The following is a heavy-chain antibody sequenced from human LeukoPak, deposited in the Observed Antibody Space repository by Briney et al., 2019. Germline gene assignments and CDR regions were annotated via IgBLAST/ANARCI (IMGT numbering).Heavy chain of an antibody. V-gene: IGHV4-59*01. Sequence: PSETLSLTCTVSGGTISRNYWSWIRQPPGKGLEWVAYIDYSGSTNYNPSLKSRLTISMDASKNQFSLKLSSVTAADTAVYYCARDRRRELLHAFDIWGQGTMVTVS. CDR2: IDYSGST. J-gene: IGHJ3*02. D-gene: IGHD1-26*01. CDR1: GGTISRNY. CDR3: ARDRRRELLHAFDI.